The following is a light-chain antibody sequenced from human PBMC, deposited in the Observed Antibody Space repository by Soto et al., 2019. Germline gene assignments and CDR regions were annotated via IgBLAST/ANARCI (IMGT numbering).Light chain of an antibody. CDR3: SSYTSSSTYV. CDR2: EVS. V-gene: IGLV2-14*01. Sequence: QSALTQPASVSGSPGQSITISCTGTSSDVGGYNYVSWYQQQPGKAPKLMIYEVSHRPSGVSNRFSGSKSGNTASLTISGLQAEDESDYYCSSYTSSSTYVFGTGTKVTVL. J-gene: IGLJ1*01. CDR1: SSDVGGYNY.